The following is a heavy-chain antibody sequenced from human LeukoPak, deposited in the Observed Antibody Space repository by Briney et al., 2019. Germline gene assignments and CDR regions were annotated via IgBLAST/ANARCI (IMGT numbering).Heavy chain of an antibody. J-gene: IGHJ5*02. D-gene: IGHD6-19*01. V-gene: IGHV1-18*01. Sequence: ASVKVSCKASGYTFTSYGISWVRQAPGQGLEWMGWISAYNGNTNYAQKLQGRVTMTTDTSTSTAYMELRSLRSDDTAVYYCAGDPPYSSGWSRFDPWGQGTLVTVSS. CDR3: AGDPPYSSGWSRFDP. CDR2: ISAYNGNT. CDR1: GYTFTSYG.